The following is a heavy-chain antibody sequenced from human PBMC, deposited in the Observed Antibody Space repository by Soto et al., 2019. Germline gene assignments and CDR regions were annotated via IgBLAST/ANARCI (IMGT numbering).Heavy chain of an antibody. CDR2: ISYDGNNK. J-gene: IGHJ6*02. V-gene: IGHV3-30-3*01. CDR3: ARAGCDGGSCYTLVGLRYGMDV. Sequence: QVPLVESGGGVVQPGRSQRLSCAASGFTFSSYAMYWVRQAPGKGLEWVAVISYDGNNKYYADSVKGRFTISRDNSRNTLYLQMNGLRAEDTAVYYCARAGCDGGSCYTLVGLRYGMDVWGQGTTVTVSS. CDR1: GFTFSSYA. D-gene: IGHD2-15*01.